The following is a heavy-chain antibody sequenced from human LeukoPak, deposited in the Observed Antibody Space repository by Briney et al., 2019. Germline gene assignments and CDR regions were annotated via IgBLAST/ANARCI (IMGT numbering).Heavy chain of an antibody. CDR2: IYGDGTT. CDR1: GYTVSNDY. Sequence: GGSLRLSCAASGYTVSNDYMAWVRQAPGRGLEWVSLIYGDGTTFYTDSVKGRFTISRDNFKNTLYLQMSSLRPEDTALYYCARDRAGAQSWVALDPWGQGTLVTVSS. J-gene: IGHJ5*02. D-gene: IGHD3-10*01. CDR3: ARDRAGAQSWVALDP. V-gene: IGHV3-66*02.